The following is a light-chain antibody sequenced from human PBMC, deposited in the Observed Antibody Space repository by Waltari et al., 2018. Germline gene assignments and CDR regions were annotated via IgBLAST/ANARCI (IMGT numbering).Light chain of an antibody. CDR3: QQRSTWPRT. CDR2: DAS. V-gene: IGKV3-11*01. CDR1: QSIGSF. Sequence: EIVLTQSPDTLSLFPGERAALTCKASQSIGSFLGWYQQRPGQAPRLLIYDASRRAAGIPASFSGSGSGTEFALTISSLEAEDSAVYFCQQRSTWPRTFGQGTKVE. J-gene: IGKJ1*01.